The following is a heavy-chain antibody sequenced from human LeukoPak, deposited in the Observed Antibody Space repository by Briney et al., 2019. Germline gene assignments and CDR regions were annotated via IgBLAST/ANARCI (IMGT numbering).Heavy chain of an antibody. CDR2: IQAKAYGGAT. Sequence: GRSLRLSCSTSGFTFGDYAMSWVRQAPGKGLEWVGFIQAKAYGGATKYAASVNGRFSISRDDSQSIANLQMNDLKTEDTAVYYCTRAPHPRCSSSGCYLDYWGQGTLVTVSP. J-gene: IGHJ4*02. V-gene: IGHV3-49*04. CDR3: TRAPHPRCSSSGCYLDY. D-gene: IGHD2-2*01. CDR1: GFTFGDYA.